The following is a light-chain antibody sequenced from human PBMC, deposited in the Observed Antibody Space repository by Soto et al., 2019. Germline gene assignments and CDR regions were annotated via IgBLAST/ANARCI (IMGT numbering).Light chain of an antibody. CDR2: DTS. CDR1: QSVSNNY. V-gene: IGKV3-11*01. J-gene: IGKJ5*01. CDR3: QQRHNWPIT. Sequence: EILLPQSPATLSLSPGERATLSCRASQSVSNNYLAWYQQRPGQPPRLLIYDTSNRATGIPARFSGSGSGTDFTLTISGLEPADLGVYYCQQRHNWPITFGQGTRLENK.